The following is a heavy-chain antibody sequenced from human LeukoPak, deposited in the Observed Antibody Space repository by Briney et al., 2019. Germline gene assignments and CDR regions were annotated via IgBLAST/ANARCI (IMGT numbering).Heavy chain of an antibody. J-gene: IGHJ1*01. V-gene: IGHV4-61*05. D-gene: IGHD2-15*01. CDR1: GGSISSSSYY. Sequence: PSGTLSLTCTVSGGSISSSSYYWSWIRQPPGKGLEWIGYIYYSGSTNYNPSLKSRVTISVDTSKNQFSLKLSSVTAADTAVYYCARGPYCSGGSCYLQHWGQGTLVTVSS. CDR3: ARGPYCSGGSCYLQH. CDR2: IYYSGST.